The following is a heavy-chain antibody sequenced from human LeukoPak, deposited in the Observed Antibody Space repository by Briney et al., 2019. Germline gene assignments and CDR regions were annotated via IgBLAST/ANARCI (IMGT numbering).Heavy chain of an antibody. CDR2: INPNSGGT. Sequence: ASVKFSCKASGYTFTDYYMHWVRQAPGQGPEWMGWINPNSGGTNYAQKFQGRVTMTRDTSITTAYMEVDRLRSDDTAVYYCARDGSFDIWGQGTMVTVSS. CDR3: ARDGSFDI. V-gene: IGHV1-2*02. CDR1: GYTFTDYY. D-gene: IGHD3-10*01. J-gene: IGHJ3*02.